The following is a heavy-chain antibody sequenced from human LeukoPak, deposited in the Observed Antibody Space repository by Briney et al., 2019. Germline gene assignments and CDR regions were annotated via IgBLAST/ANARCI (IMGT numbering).Heavy chain of an antibody. V-gene: IGHV3-7*01. CDR2: IKQDGSEK. D-gene: IGHD3-10*01. Sequence: GGSLRLSCAASGFTFSSYWMSWVRQAPGKGLEWVANIKQDGSEKYYVDSVKGRFTISRDNAKNSLYLQMNSLRAEDTAVYYCARVHYYGSGTGLYYYYGMDVWGQGTTVTVSS. J-gene: IGHJ6*02. CDR3: ARVHYYGSGTGLYYYYGMDV. CDR1: GFTFSSYW.